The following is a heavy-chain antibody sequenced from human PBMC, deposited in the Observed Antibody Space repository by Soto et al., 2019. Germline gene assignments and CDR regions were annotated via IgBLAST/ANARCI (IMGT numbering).Heavy chain of an antibody. Sequence: QVQLQESGPGLVKPSQTLSLTCTVSGGSISSGGYYWSWIRQHPGKGLEWIGYIYYSGSTYYNPSLKSRVTISVDTSKNQFSRKLSSVTAADTAVYYCAGGRGGYSDGPHEIWFDPWGQGTLVTVSS. CDR1: GGSISSGGYY. V-gene: IGHV4-31*03. CDR2: IYYSGST. J-gene: IGHJ5*02. CDR3: AGGRGGYSDGPHEIWFDP. D-gene: IGHD5-18*01.